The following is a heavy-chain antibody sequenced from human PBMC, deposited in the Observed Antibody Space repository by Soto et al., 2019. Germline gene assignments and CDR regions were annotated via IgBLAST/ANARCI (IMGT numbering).Heavy chain of an antibody. CDR1: GFTFGGYA. CDR3: TSSLEDSSTGRRRKYGMHV. D-gene: IGHD6-6*01. CDR2: IRSKAYGGAT. J-gene: IGHJ6*02. Sequence: RLSCTASGFTFGGYAMSWVRQAPGEGVGWVGFIRSKAYGGATEYAASVQGRFTISRDDSKSIAHLQIKSLKTEDTAVYYCTSSLEDSSTGRRRKYGMHVCGQGTTVTVSS. V-gene: IGHV3-49*04.